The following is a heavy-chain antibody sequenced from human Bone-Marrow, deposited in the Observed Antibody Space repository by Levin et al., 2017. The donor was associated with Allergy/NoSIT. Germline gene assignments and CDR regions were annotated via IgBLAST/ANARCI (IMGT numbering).Heavy chain of an antibody. CDR2: IKSTSDGGTT. CDR1: GFTFTDAW. J-gene: IGHJ4*02. V-gene: IGHV3-15*01. Sequence: GGSLRLSCAASGFTFTDAWMNWVRQAPGKGLEWIGRIKSTSDGGTTDYAAPVKGRFTISREDSESTVYLLMNSLKIEDTAIYYCTTLGSRRKFDYWGQGALVTVSS. CDR3: TTLGSRRKFDY. D-gene: IGHD3-10*01.